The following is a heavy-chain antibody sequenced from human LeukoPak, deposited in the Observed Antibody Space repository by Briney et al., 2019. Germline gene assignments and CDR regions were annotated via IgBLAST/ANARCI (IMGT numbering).Heavy chain of an antibody. CDR3: ARWATSFDL. V-gene: IGHV3-7*01. CDR1: GFTFGNYW. CDR2: IKQDGSDK. D-gene: IGHD6-6*01. Sequence: GGSLRLSCAASGFTFGNYWMSWVRQAPGKGLEWVADIKQDGSDKYHVDSVTGRFTISRDNAKNSLYLEMNSLRAEDTPVYYCARWATSFDLWGQGALVTVSS. J-gene: IGHJ4*02.